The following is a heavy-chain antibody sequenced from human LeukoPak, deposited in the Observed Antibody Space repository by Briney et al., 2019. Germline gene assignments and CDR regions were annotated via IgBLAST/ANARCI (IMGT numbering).Heavy chain of an antibody. CDR2: IYPGDSDA. CDR1: GYSFTTNW. Sequence: GESLKISCKGAGYSFTTNWIGWVRQMPGKGLERMGIIYPGDSDARYSPSFQGQVTISVDNSITTAYLQWNSLKASDTAMYYCARPPIQPGPLDLWGRGTLVTVSS. CDR3: ARPPIQPGPLDL. J-gene: IGHJ2*01. D-gene: IGHD5-18*01. V-gene: IGHV5-51*01.